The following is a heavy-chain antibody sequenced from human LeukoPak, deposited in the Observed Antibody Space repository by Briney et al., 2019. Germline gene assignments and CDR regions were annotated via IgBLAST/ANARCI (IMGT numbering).Heavy chain of an antibody. CDR3: ARFGWFGEHIDY. Sequence: PSETLSLTCTVSGGSISSYYWSWIRQPPGKGLEWTGYIYYSGSTNYNPSLKSRVTISVDTSKNQFSLKLSSVTAADTAVYYCARFGWFGEHIDYWGQGTLVTVSS. D-gene: IGHD3-10*01. CDR2: IYYSGST. J-gene: IGHJ4*02. V-gene: IGHV4-59*01. CDR1: GGSISSYY.